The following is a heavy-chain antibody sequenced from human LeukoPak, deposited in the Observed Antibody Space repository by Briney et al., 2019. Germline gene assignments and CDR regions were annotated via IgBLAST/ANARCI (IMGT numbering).Heavy chain of an antibody. CDR2: ISNSGTT. CDR1: NDSINDSY. CDR3: ARGGRNFDY. Sequence: SETLSLTCTVSNDSINDSYWTWIRQPPGKRLEWIGYISNSGTTKYNPSLKSRVTISVDTSNNQISLRLRSVTAADTAVYFCARGGRNFDYWGQGILVTVSS. D-gene: IGHD1-26*01. J-gene: IGHJ4*02. V-gene: IGHV4-59*01.